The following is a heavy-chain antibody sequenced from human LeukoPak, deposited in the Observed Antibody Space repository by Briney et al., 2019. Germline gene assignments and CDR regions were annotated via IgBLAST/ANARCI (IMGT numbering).Heavy chain of an antibody. V-gene: IGHV4-39*01. Sequence: SETLSLTCAVSGGSISSSSYYWGWIRQPPGKGLEWIGTIYYTGSTYYNPSLKSRVTISVDTSKNQFSLKLSSVTAADTAVYYCARLHYGGNYGYYYYYMDVWGKGTTVTISS. D-gene: IGHD4-23*01. J-gene: IGHJ6*03. CDR1: GGSISSSSYY. CDR2: IYYTGST. CDR3: ARLHYGGNYGYYYYYMDV.